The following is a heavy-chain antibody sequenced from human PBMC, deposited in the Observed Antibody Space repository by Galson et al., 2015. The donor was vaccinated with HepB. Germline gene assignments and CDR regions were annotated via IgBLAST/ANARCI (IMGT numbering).Heavy chain of an antibody. CDR2: IYWDGDK. CDR3: AHTFYSGGWYDSHYFDY. J-gene: IGHJ4*02. CDR1: GFSLSTYGVG. Sequence: PALVKPTQTLTLTCTFSGFSLSTYGVGVGWIRQSPGKALEWLALIYWDGDKRYSPFLERRLSITMDTSKNQVVLTLTNMDPVDTATYYCAHTFYSGGWYDSHYFDYWGQGALVTVSS. D-gene: IGHD6-19*01. V-gene: IGHV2-5*02.